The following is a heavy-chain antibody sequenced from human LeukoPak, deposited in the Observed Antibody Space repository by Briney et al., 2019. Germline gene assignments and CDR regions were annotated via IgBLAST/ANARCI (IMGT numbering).Heavy chain of an antibody. D-gene: IGHD3-22*01. CDR1: GYTFTAYY. CDR2: ISPNSGGT. J-gene: IGHJ4*02. CDR3: ARAGPNYYESSGSFDY. Sequence: ASVKVSCKASGYTFTAYYMHWLRQAPGQGLEWMGWISPNSGGTKYAQKFQGRVTITRDTSTSTVYMELSSLRSEDTAVYYCARAGPNYYESSGSFDYWGQGTLVTVSS. V-gene: IGHV1-2*02.